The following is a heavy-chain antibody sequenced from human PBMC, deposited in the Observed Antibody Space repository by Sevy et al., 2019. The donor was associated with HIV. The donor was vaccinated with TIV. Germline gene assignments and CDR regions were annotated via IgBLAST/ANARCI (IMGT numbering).Heavy chain of an antibody. D-gene: IGHD6-19*01. J-gene: IGHJ4*02. CDR3: ARELGVAGPEEFDY. V-gene: IGHV3-30*09. CDR1: GFTFSFYT. CDR2: VSYDGRNK. Sequence: LRRSCVASGFTFSFYTMHWVRQAPGKGLEWVAAVSYDGRNKYYADSVKGRFAISRDNSNNTLFLQMNTLRGDDTAVYYCARELGVAGPEEFDYWGQGTLVTVSS.